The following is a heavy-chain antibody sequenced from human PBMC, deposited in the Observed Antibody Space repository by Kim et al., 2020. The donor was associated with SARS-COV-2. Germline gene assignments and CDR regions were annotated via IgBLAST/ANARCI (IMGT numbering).Heavy chain of an antibody. Sequence: ASVKVSCKVSGYTLTELSMHWVRQAPGKGLEWMGGFDPEDGETIYAQKFQGRVTMTEDTSTDTAYMELSSLRSEDTAVYYCATDPRGSFLGGYWGQGTLVTVSS. CDR1: GYTLTELS. CDR2: FDPEDGET. J-gene: IGHJ4*02. D-gene: IGHD3-10*01. CDR3: ATDPRGSFLGGY. V-gene: IGHV1-24*01.